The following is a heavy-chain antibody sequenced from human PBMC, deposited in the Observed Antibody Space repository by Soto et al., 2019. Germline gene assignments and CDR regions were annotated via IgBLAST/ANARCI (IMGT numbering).Heavy chain of an antibody. Sequence: QVQLVESGGGLVKPGGSLRLSCAASGFTFSDYYMSWIRQAPGKGLEWVSYISSSSSYTNYADSVKGRFTISRDNAKNSLYLQMNSLRAEDTAVYYCARVGIAVAGYFHRTLDYWGQGTLVTVSS. CDR1: GFTFSDYY. J-gene: IGHJ4*02. CDR3: ARVGIAVAGYFHRTLDY. D-gene: IGHD6-19*01. V-gene: IGHV3-11*06. CDR2: ISSSSSYT.